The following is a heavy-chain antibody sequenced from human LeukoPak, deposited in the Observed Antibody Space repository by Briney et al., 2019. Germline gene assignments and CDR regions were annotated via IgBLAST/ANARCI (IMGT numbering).Heavy chain of an antibody. V-gene: IGHV4-34*01. J-gene: IGHJ4*02. CDR3: ARRVGAPFDY. Sequence: SSETLSLTCAVYGGSFSGYYWSWIRQPPGKGLEWIGEINHSGSTNYNPSLKSRVTISVDTSKNQFSLKLSSVTAADTAVYYCARRVGAPFDYWGQGTLVTVSS. CDR1: GGSFSGYY. D-gene: IGHD1-26*01. CDR2: INHSGST.